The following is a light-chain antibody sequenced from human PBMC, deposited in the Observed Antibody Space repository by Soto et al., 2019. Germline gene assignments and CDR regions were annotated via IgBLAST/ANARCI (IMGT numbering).Light chain of an antibody. CDR3: QSYDSRLSGWGL. Sequence: QSVLTQPPSVSGAPGQRVTITCTGSSSNIRARYDVHWYQQLPGTAPKLLIYGNSNRPSGVPDRFSGSKSGTSASLAITGLQADDEADYYCQSYDSRLSGWGLFGGGTKVTVL. J-gene: IGLJ2*01. CDR1: SSNIRARYD. V-gene: IGLV1-40*01. CDR2: GNS.